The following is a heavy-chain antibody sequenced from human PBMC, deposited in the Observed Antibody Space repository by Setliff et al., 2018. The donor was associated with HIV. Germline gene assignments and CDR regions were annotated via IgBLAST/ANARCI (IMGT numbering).Heavy chain of an antibody. CDR2: IFYSGSA. V-gene: IGHV4-39*01. J-gene: IGHJ4*02. D-gene: IGHD1-20*01. CDR1: GGAFSTSSSY. Sequence: PSETLSLTCTVSGGAFSTSSSYWGWIRQPPGKGLEYIGGIFYSGSAYYNPSLKSRVTISVDTSKNQLSLKLSSVTAADTAVYYCARLKLSGMIDYWGQGTLVTVSS. CDR3: ARLKLSGMIDY.